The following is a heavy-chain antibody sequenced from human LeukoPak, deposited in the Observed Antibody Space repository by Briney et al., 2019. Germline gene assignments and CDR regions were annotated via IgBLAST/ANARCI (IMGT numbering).Heavy chain of an antibody. CDR3: ARDRLDSVMFPSSKNRRYMDV. V-gene: IGHV4-4*02. CDR1: GGSISSSNW. D-gene: IGHD2-2*03. J-gene: IGHJ6*03. CDR2: IYHSGST. Sequence: SETLSLTCTVSGGSISSSNWWSWVRQPPGKGLEWIGEIYHSGSTNYNPSLKSRVTISVDKSKNQFSLKLSSLTAADTAVFYCARDRLDSVMFPSSKNRRYMDVWGKGTTVTVSS.